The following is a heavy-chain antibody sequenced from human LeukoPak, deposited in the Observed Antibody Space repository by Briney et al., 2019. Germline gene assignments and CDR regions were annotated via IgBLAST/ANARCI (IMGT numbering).Heavy chain of an antibody. D-gene: IGHD5-12*01. CDR2: ISSDGNHK. J-gene: IGHJ5*02. V-gene: IGHV3-30-3*01. CDR3: ARDRLPPPGVYCFDP. CDR1: VFTLSTYA. Sequence: ERSLRETCASSVFTLSTYAMHWLRQAPGQGLEWVAAISSDGNHKHFADSVKGRFTISRDNSKNTLFLQMNSLRPEDTAVYYCARDRLPPPGVYCFDPWGQGTLVTVSS.